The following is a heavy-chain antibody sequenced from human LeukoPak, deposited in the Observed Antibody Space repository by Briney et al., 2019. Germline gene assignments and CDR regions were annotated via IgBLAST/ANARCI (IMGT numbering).Heavy chain of an antibody. J-gene: IGHJ4*02. Sequence: GGSLRLSCAASGFTFSSYAMSWVRQAPGKGLEWVSSISNSGGRTFYTDSVKGRFTISRDNSKITLYLQMNSLRAEDTAVYYCAKSYNGYESKPDYWGQGTLVTVSS. V-gene: IGHV3-23*01. CDR2: ISNSGGRT. D-gene: IGHD5-12*01. CDR1: GFTFSSYA. CDR3: AKSYNGYESKPDY.